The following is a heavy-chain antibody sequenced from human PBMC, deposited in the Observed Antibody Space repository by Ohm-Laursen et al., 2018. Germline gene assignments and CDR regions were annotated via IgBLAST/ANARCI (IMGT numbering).Heavy chain of an antibody. CDR2: VYYSGST. V-gene: IGHV4-39*07. CDR1: GGSISSSSYY. CDR3: SGGGF. Sequence: GTLSLTCPVSGGSISSSSYYWGWIRQPPGKGLEWIGSVYYSGSTYYNPSLKSRVTISVDTSKNQFSLNLSSVTAADTAVYYCSGGGFWGQGTLVTVSS. J-gene: IGHJ4*02.